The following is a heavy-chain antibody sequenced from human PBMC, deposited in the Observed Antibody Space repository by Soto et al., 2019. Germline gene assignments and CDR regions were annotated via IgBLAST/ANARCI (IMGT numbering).Heavy chain of an antibody. Sequence: QVQLVQSGAEVKKPGASVKVSCKASGYTFTSYGISWVRQAPGQGLEWMGWISANNGNTRYAQKLQGRVTLTTDTSTSTAYMELRSLRSDDTAVYYCARDYGDYFLFTLHYWGQGTLVTVSS. CDR1: GYTFTSYG. J-gene: IGHJ4*02. CDR2: ISANNGNT. V-gene: IGHV1-18*01. D-gene: IGHD4-17*01. CDR3: ARDYGDYFLFTLHY.